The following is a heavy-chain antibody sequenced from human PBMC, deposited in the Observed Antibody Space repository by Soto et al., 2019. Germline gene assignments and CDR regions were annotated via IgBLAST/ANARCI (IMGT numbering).Heavy chain of an antibody. J-gene: IGHJ4*02. CDR3: AREQAAAGTRRPPGDY. V-gene: IGHV3-7*01. D-gene: IGHD6-13*01. Sequence: GGSLRLSCAASGFTFGSYWMSWVRQAPGKGLEWLATIKWDASEKKYVDSVKGRFTMSRDNTKNTLYLQMNSLRAEDTAVYYCAREQAAAGTRRPPGDYWGQGTLVTVSS. CDR1: GFTFGSYW. CDR2: IKWDASEK.